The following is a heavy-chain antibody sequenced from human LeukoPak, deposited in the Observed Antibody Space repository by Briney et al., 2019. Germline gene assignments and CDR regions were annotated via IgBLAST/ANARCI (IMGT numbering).Heavy chain of an antibody. CDR2: ISGYQGST. Sequence: GASVKVSCKASGYTFTNYGITWVRQAPGQGLEWMGWISGYQGSTKYAQNLQGRVTMTTDISTSTAYLDLRSLRSDDTAVYYCAGDSDLAVAGSRYFDLWGRGTLVTVSS. V-gene: IGHV1-18*01. J-gene: IGHJ2*01. D-gene: IGHD6-19*01. CDR1: GYTFTNYG. CDR3: AGDSDLAVAGSRYFDL.